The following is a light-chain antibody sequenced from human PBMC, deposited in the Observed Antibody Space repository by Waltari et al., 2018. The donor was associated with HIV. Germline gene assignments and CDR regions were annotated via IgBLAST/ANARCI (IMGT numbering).Light chain of an antibody. Sequence: QSDLTQPASVSGSPGQSITISCTGTSSDVGGYNYVSWYQQHSGKAPKLMIYEVSNRPSGVSNRFSGSESGNTASLTISGLQAEDEAYYYCSSYTGTSTHVVFGGGTKLTVL. CDR2: EVS. V-gene: IGLV2-14*01. CDR1: SSDVGGYNY. J-gene: IGLJ2*01. CDR3: SSYTGTSTHVV.